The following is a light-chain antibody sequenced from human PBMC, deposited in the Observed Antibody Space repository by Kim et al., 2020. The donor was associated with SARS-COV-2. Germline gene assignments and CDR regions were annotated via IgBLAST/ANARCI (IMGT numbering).Light chain of an antibody. CDR3: QERSNLPALT. CDR1: QSVGSY. CDR2: DAT. V-gene: IGKV3-11*01. J-gene: IGKJ4*01. Sequence: SPGERVTLSCRARQSVGSYLGWYQQKFGQAPRLLIYDATNRATGIPARFSGSWSGTDFTLTISSPEPEDSAVYYCQERSNLPALTFGGGTKVDIK.